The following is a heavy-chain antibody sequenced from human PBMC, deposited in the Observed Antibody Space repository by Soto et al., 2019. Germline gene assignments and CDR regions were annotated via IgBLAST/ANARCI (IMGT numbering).Heavy chain of an antibody. CDR1: GFTVSSKY. Sequence: EVHLVESGGGLVQPGGSLRLSCAASGFTVSSKYMSWVRQAPGKGLEWVSLIQSCGPTYYADSVKGRFTISRDTSENTLQLQMESLRAEDTAVYYCARDDVLCGGGRCYGVPVDVWGKGTTVTVSS. CDR2: IQSCGPT. J-gene: IGHJ6*04. CDR3: ARDDVLCGGGRCYGVPVDV. V-gene: IGHV3-66*01. D-gene: IGHD2-15*01.